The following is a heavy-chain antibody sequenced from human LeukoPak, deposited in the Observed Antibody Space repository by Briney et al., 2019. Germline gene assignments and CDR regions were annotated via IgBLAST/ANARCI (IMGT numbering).Heavy chain of an antibody. V-gene: IGHV3-21*01. D-gene: IGHD2-15*01. CDR2: ISSSSSYI. CDR1: GFTFSSCG. CDR3: ASQIPATATHPFDY. J-gene: IGHJ4*02. Sequence: PGGSLRLFCAASGFTFSSCGMHWVRQAPGKGLEWVSSISSSSSYIYYADSVKGRFTISRDNAKNSLYLQMNSLRAEDTAVYYCASQIPATATHPFDYWGQGTLVTVSS.